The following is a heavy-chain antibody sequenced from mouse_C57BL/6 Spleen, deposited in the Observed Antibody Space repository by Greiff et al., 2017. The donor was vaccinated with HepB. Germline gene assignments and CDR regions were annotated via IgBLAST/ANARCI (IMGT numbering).Heavy chain of an antibody. CDR2: INPSNGGT. J-gene: IGHJ2*01. V-gene: IGHV1-53*01. CDR1: GYTFTSYW. D-gene: IGHD4-1*02. CDR3: AKPNWDEGHFDY. Sequence: VQLQQPGTELVKPGASVKLSCKASGYTFTSYWMHWVKQRPGQGLEWIGNINPSNGGTNYNEKFKSKATLTVVKSSSTAYMQLSSLTSEDSAVYYCAKPNWDEGHFDYWGQGTTLTVSS.